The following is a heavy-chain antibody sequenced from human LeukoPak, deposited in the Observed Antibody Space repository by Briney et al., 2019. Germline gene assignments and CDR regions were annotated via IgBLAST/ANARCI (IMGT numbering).Heavy chain of an antibody. D-gene: IGHD3-9*01. CDR1: GYSFTGYY. CDR2: INPNSGGT. Sequence: ASVKVSCKASGYSFTGYYIHWVRQAPGQGLEWMGWINPNSGGTNYAQKFQGRVTMTRDTSISTAYMELSRLRSDDTAVYYCARASARYFDWLSNFDYWGQGTLVTVSS. CDR3: ARASARYFDWLSNFDY. J-gene: IGHJ4*02. V-gene: IGHV1-2*02.